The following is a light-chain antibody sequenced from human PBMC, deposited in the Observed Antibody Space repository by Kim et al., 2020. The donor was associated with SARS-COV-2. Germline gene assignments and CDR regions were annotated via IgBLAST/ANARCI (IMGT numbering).Light chain of an antibody. Sequence: APGTPAMLTGGGNDVGSKGVNWYQPGPGQAPVLVSYYDSVRPSGIPERFSGSKSGNTATLTISRSEAGDEADYYCQVWDNGSDHVIFGGGTKLTVL. CDR2: YDS. CDR3: QVWDNGSDHVI. V-gene: IGLV3-21*04. CDR1: DVGSKG. J-gene: IGLJ2*01.